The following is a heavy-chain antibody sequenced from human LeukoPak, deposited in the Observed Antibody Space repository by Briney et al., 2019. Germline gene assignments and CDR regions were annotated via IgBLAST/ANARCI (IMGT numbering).Heavy chain of an antibody. D-gene: IGHD1-1*01. Sequence: PGRSLRLSCAASGFTVSSNYMSWVRQAPGKGLEWVSVIYSGGSTYYADSVKGRFTISRDNFKNTLYLQMNSLRAEDTAVYYCAREASRNWNPYYFDYWGQGTLVTVSS. CDR3: AREASRNWNPYYFDY. CDR1: GFTVSSNY. V-gene: IGHV3-66*01. CDR2: IYSGGST. J-gene: IGHJ4*02.